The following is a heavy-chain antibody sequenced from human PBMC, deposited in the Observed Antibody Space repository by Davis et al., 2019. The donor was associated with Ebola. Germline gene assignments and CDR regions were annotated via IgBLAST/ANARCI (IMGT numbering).Heavy chain of an antibody. Sequence: GESLKISCAASGFTFSDYYMSWIRQAPGKGLEWVSYISSSGSTIYYADSVKGRFTISRDNAKNSLYLQMNSLRAEDAAVYYCARGASRTSAYFDYWGQGTLVTASS. CDR3: ARGASRTSAYFDY. CDR2: ISSSGSTI. V-gene: IGHV3-11*01. D-gene: IGHD6-6*01. J-gene: IGHJ4*02. CDR1: GFTFSDYY.